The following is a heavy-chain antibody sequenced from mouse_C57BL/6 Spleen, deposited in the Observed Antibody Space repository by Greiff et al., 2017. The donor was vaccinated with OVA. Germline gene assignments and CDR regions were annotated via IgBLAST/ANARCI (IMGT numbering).Heavy chain of an antibody. CDR2: IYPSDSET. J-gene: IGHJ4*01. V-gene: IGHV1-61*01. Sequence: VQLQQPGAELVRPGSSVKLSCKASGYTFTSSWMDWVKQRPGQGLEWIGNIYPSDSETHYNQKFKDKATLTVDKSSSTAYMQLSSLTSEDSAVYYCAREGLSYAMDYWGQGTSVTVSS. CDR3: AREGLSYAMDY. CDR1: GYTFTSSW. D-gene: IGHD3-3*01.